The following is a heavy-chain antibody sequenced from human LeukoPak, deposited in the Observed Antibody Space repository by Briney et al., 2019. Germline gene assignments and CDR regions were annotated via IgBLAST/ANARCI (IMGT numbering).Heavy chain of an antibody. Sequence: GGSLSLSCEASGFTFSSSAMSWVRQVPGKGLEWVSGISASGGSTYYADSVKGRFTISRDNSKNTLYLQMSSLRAEDTAVYYCVKGRDYGDYWGQGTLVTVSS. CDR2: ISASGGST. J-gene: IGHJ4*02. V-gene: IGHV3-23*01. CDR3: VKGRDYGDY. CDR1: GFTFSSSA.